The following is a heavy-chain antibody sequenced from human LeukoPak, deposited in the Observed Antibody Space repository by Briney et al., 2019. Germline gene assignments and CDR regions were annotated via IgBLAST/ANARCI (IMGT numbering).Heavy chain of an antibody. CDR2: ISSSSSYI. CDR3: ARDGAAAARNVLDY. CDR1: GFTFSSYS. V-gene: IGHV3-21*01. J-gene: IGHJ4*02. D-gene: IGHD6-13*01. Sequence: PGGSLRLSCAASGFTFSSYSMNWVRQAPGKGLEWVSSISSSSSYIYYADSVKGRFTISRDNAKNSLYLQMNSLRAEDTAVYYCARDGAAAARNVLDYWGQGTLVTASS.